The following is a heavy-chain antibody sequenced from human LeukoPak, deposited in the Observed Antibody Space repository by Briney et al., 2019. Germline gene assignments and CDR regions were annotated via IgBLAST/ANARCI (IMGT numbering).Heavy chain of an antibody. V-gene: IGHV3-23*01. D-gene: IGHD3-3*01. CDR1: GFTFSSYA. Sequence: GGSLRLSCAASGFTFSSYAMSWVRQAPGKGLEWVSAISGSGGSTYYTDSVKGRFTISRDNSKNTLYLQMNSLRAEDTAVYYCAKDRGEWSKDYYYYMDVWGKGTTVTVSS. CDR3: AKDRGEWSKDYYYYMDV. J-gene: IGHJ6*03. CDR2: ISGSGGST.